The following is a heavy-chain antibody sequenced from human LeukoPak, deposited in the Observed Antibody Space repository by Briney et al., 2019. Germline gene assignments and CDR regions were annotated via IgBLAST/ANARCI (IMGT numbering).Heavy chain of an antibody. V-gene: IGHV4-39*07. CDR1: GGSISSSSYY. D-gene: IGHD3-3*01. CDR3: ARAPVFTYYDFWSGFTPKYYYYYMDV. J-gene: IGHJ6*03. CDR2: IYYSGST. Sequence: SETLSLTCTVSGGSISSSSYYWGWIRQPPGKGLEWIGSIYYSGSTYYNPSLKSRVTISVDTSKSQFSLKLSSVTAADTAVYYCARAPVFTYYDFWSGFTPKYYYYYMDVWGKGTTVTVSS.